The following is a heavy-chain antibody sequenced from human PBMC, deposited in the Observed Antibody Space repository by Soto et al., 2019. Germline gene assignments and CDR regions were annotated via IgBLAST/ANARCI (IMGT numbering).Heavy chain of an antibody. CDR3: AKDSRNPGDIDY. CDR1: GFTFSSYG. V-gene: IGHV3-30*18. J-gene: IGHJ4*02. D-gene: IGHD3-10*01. Sequence: QPGGSLRLFCAASGFTFSSYGMHWVRQAPGKGLEWVAVISYDGSNKYYADSVKGRFTISRDNSKNTLYLQMNSLRAEDTAVYYCAKDSRNPGDIDYWGQGTLVTVSS. CDR2: ISYDGSNK.